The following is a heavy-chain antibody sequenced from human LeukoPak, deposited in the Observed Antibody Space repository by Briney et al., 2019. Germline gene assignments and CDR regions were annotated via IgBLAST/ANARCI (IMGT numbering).Heavy chain of an antibody. CDR2: ISSSGSTI. V-gene: IGHV3-11*04. D-gene: IGHD1-14*01. Sequence: PGGSLRLSCAASGFTFSDYYMSWIRQAPGKGLEWVSYISSSGSTIYYADSVKGRFTISRDNAKNSLYLQMNSLRAEDTAVYYCARVGKFNRPDAFDIWGPGTMVTVSS. CDR1: GFTFSDYY. J-gene: IGHJ3*02. CDR3: ARVGKFNRPDAFDI.